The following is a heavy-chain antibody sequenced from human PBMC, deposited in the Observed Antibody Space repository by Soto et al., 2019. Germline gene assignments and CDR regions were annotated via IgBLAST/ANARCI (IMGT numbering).Heavy chain of an antibody. J-gene: IGHJ6*02. CDR1: GGSFSGYY. Sequence: LSLTCAVYGGSFSGYYWSWIRQPPGKGLEWIGEINHSGSTNYNPSLKSRVTISVDTSKNQFSLKLSSVTAADTAVYYCARGLYYYGLDAWGHGTTVTVSS. CDR2: INHSGST. CDR3: ARGLYYYGLDA. V-gene: IGHV4-34*01.